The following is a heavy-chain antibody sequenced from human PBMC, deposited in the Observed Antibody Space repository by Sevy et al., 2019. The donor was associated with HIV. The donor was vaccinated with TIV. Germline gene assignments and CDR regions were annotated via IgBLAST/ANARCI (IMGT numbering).Heavy chain of an antibody. D-gene: IGHD5-18*01. CDR2: ISWNSGAI. Sequence: GGSLRLSCAASEFIFDDYAMHWVRQVPGRGLQWVSGISWNSGAIDYADSVKGRFTMSRDNAKNSLYLQMNNLRLEDTALYYCAKDRGYSYCSIDFWGQGTLVTVSS. J-gene: IGHJ4*02. CDR3: AKDRGYSYCSIDF. V-gene: IGHV3-9*01. CDR1: EFIFDDYA.